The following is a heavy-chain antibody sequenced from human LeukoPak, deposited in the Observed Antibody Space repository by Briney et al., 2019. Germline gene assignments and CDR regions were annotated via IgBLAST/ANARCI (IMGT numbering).Heavy chain of an antibody. J-gene: IGHJ4*02. CDR2: INHSGST. Sequence: KPSETLSLTCAVYGGSFSGYYWSWIRQPPGKGLERIGEINHSGSTNYNPSLKSRVTISVDTSKNRFSLKLSSVTAADTAAYYCARGGRIAAAGTGYFDYWGQGTLVTVSS. CDR3: ARGGRIAAAGTGYFDY. D-gene: IGHD6-13*01. V-gene: IGHV4-34*01. CDR1: GGSFSGYY.